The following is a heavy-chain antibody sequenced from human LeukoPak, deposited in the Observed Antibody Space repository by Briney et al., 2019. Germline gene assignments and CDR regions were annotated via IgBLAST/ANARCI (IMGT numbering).Heavy chain of an antibody. CDR3: VKDRGYSGYDTFDY. J-gene: IGHJ4*02. D-gene: IGHD5-12*01. CDR2: ISWNSGSI. CDR1: GFTFDDYA. V-gene: IGHV3-9*01. Sequence: GRSLRLSCAASGFTFDDYAMHWVRQAPGKGLEWVSGISWNSGSIGYADSVKGRFTISRDNAKNSLYLQMNSLRAEDTALYYCVKDRGYSGYDTFDYWGQGTLVTVSS.